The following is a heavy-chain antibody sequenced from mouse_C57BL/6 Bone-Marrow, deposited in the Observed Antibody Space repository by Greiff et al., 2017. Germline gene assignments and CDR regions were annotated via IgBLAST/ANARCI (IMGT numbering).Heavy chain of an antibody. Sequence: VQLQQSGPVLVKPGASVKMSCKASGYTFTDYYMNWVKQSHGKSLEWIGVINPYNGGTSYTQKFKGKATLTVDKSSSTAYLELNSLTSENSAIYYCSRFPYCYGSSYDYWGQGTTLTVSS. CDR2: INPYNGGT. CDR3: SRFPYCYGSSYDY. J-gene: IGHJ2*01. D-gene: IGHD1-1*01. V-gene: IGHV1-19*01. CDR1: GYTFTDYY.